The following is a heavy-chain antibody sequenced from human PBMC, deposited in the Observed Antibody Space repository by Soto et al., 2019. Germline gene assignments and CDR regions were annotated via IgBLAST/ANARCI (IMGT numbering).Heavy chain of an antibody. V-gene: IGHV4-59*01. Sequence: SETLSLTCTVSSDSISSYCWSWIRQPPGKRLEWIGYISYSGSTDYNPSLKSRVTISGDTSKNQFSLKLSSVTAADTAVYYCARDPGYCTNGVCYIGGNWFDPWGQGTLVTVSS. D-gene: IGHD2-8*01. J-gene: IGHJ5*02. CDR2: ISYSGST. CDR1: SDSISSYC. CDR3: ARDPGYCTNGVCYIGGNWFDP.